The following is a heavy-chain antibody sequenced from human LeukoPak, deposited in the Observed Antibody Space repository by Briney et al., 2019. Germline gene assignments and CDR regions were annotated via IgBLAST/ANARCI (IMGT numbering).Heavy chain of an antibody. J-gene: IGHJ5*02. CDR1: GFTFSSYW. CDR3: AKDSNSFDP. CDR2: VKQDGSEK. V-gene: IGHV3-7*03. Sequence: GGSLRLSCAASGFTFSSYWMSWVRQAPGKGLEWVANVKQDGSEKYYVDSVKGRFTISRDNSKNTLYLQMNSLRAEDTAVYYCAKDSNSFDPWGQGTLVTVSS. D-gene: IGHD5-24*01.